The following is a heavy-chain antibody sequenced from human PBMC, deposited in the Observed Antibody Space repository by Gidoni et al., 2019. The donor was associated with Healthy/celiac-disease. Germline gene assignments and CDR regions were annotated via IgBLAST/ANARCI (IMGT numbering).Heavy chain of an antibody. CDR2: ISYDGSNK. CDR3: AKAGGAYDSSGYTDY. V-gene: IGHV3-30*18. Sequence: QVQLVESGGGVVQPGRSLRLSCADSGFTFSSYGMHWVRQAPGKGLEGVAVISYDGSNKYYADSVKGRFTISRDNSKNTLYLQMNSLRAEDTAVYYCAKAGGAYDSSGYTDYWGQGTLVTVSS. CDR1: GFTFSSYG. D-gene: IGHD3-22*01. J-gene: IGHJ4*02.